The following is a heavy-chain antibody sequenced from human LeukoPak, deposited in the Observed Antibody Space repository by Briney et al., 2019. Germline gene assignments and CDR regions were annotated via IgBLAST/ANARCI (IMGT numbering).Heavy chain of an antibody. V-gene: IGHV3-30*02. Sequence: PGGSLRLSCAASGFTFSDYVMHWVRQAPGKGLEWVAFIRLDGNSKYNADSLKGRFTISRDNSRNTLYLQMNSLGPEDTAVYYCARGLRDSSGYWIPVDYWGQETLVTVSS. CDR1: GFTFSDYV. D-gene: IGHD3-22*01. CDR3: ARGLRDSSGYWIPVDY. J-gene: IGHJ4*02. CDR2: IRLDGNSK.